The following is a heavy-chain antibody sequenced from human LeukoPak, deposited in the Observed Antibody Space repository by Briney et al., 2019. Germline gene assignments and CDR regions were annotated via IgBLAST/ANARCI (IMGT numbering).Heavy chain of an antibody. CDR3: VRDGDYDSGVFDV. J-gene: IGHJ4*02. V-gene: IGHV4-4*07. CDR1: GVSINIYY. CDR2: SHGSGST. Sequence: SETLSLTCNVSGVSINIYYWSWLRQTPGKGLEWIGRSHGSGSTNYNPSLKNRVTISIDKSKKSLSLSLTSVTAADTALYFCVRDGDYDSGVFDVWGQGTLVTVSS. D-gene: IGHD3-22*01.